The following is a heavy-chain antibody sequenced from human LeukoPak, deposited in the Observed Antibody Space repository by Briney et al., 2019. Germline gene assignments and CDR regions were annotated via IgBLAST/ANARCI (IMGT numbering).Heavy chain of an antibody. D-gene: IGHD2-2*01. CDR3: ARSPTKRVPEDY. Sequence: KSSETLSLTCTVSSDSIFTSNWWSWVRQPPRTGLEWIGQIFHSGSTSYSPSLKSRVTISMDKSKNQISLRLTSVTAADTAVYYCARSPTKRVPEDYWGQGTLVTVSS. CDR2: IFHSGST. J-gene: IGHJ4*02. V-gene: IGHV4-4*02. CDR1: SDSIFTSNW.